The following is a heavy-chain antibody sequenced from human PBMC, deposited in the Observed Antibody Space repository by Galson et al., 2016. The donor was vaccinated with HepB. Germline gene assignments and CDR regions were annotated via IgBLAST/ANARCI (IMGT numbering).Heavy chain of an antibody. CDR3: ARGLMAAPGIDY. D-gene: IGHD6-13*01. CDR1: GFAFSNYW. J-gene: IGHJ4*02. V-gene: IGHV3-74*01. CDR2: INTDGSGT. Sequence: SLRLSCAASGFAFSNYWMHWVRQAPGKGLVWVSDINTDGSGTRYADSVKGRFTISRDNAKNTLCLQMNSLRAEDTAVYYCARGLMAAPGIDYWGQGTLVTVSS.